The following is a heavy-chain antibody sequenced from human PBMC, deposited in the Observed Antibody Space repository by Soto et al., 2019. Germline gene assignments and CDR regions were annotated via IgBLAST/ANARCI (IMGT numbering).Heavy chain of an antibody. V-gene: IGHV3-30-3*01. Sequence: GGSLRLSCAASGFTFTSYAMHWVRQAPGKGLEWVAVISNDGSNYYYADSVRGRFTISRDNTKNTLFLQMSSLRGEDSGVYYCARGTTLAIFDYGMDVWGPGTTVTVSS. D-gene: IGHD3-3*01. J-gene: IGHJ6*02. CDR1: GFTFTSYA. CDR2: ISNDGSNY. CDR3: ARGTTLAIFDYGMDV.